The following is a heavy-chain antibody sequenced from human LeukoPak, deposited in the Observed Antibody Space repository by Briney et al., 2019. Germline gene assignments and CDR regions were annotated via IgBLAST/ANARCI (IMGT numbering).Heavy chain of an antibody. CDR3: ARGSRGGSGYYLTWGVDY. D-gene: IGHD3-22*01. CDR1: GFTFSSYE. Sequence: GGSLRLSCAASGFTFSSYEMNWVRQAPGKGLEWVSYISSSGSTIYYADSVKGRFTISGDNAKNSLYLQMNSLRAEDTAVYYCARGSRGGSGYYLTWGVDYWGQGTLVTVSS. J-gene: IGHJ4*02. V-gene: IGHV3-48*03. CDR2: ISSSGSTI.